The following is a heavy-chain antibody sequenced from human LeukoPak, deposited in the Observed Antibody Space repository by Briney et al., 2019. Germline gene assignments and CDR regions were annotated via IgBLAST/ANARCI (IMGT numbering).Heavy chain of an antibody. Sequence: ASVTVSCKASGYTFTDYYIHWVRQAPGQGLEWMGWINPNSGGTMYAQQFQGRVTMTRDTSISTPYMELSRLTSDDTAVYYCARGRGARYYDSSGLYYFDYWGKGTLVTVSS. CDR2: INPNSGGT. CDR3: ARGRGARYYDSSGLYYFDY. CDR1: GYTFTDYY. V-gene: IGHV1-2*02. D-gene: IGHD3-22*01. J-gene: IGHJ4*02.